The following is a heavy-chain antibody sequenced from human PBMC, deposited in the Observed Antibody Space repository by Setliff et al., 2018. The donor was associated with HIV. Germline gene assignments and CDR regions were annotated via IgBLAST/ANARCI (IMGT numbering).Heavy chain of an antibody. CDR1: GFTFSSYA. J-gene: IGHJ6*02. V-gene: IGHV3-23*01. CDR2: IAGTSAST. D-gene: IGHD1-26*01. Sequence: GGSLRLSCAVSGFTFSSYAMSWVRQAPGKGLEWVSAIAGTSASTYYADSVKGRFTISRDSSKSMLYLQMNSLRVEDTAIYYCAKPLTQWGVSPYHYAVDVWGQGTTVTVSS. CDR3: AKPLTQWGVSPYHYAVDV.